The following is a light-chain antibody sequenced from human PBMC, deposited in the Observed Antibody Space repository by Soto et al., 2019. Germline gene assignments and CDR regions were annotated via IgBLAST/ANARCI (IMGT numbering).Light chain of an antibody. Sequence: QAVVTQPPSASGTPGQRVTISCSGSSSNIGSNTVNWYQQLPGTAPKLLIYSNNQRPSGVPDRFSGSKSGTSASLAISGLQSEDEADYYCAAWDDSLNGPLFGGGTKLTAL. CDR3: AAWDDSLNGPL. V-gene: IGLV1-44*01. CDR1: SSNIGSNT. CDR2: SNN. J-gene: IGLJ2*01.